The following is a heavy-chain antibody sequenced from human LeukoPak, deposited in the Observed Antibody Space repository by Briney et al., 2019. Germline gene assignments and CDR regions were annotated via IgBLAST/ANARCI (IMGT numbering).Heavy chain of an antibody. CDR2: IYYSGST. CDR1: GGSISSSSYY. D-gene: IGHD6-19*01. CDR3: ARHPYSSGWPPDY. Sequence: PSETLSLTCTVSGGSISSSSYYWGWIRQPPGKGLEWIGSIYYSGSTYYNPSLKSRVTISVDTFKNQFSLKLSSATAADTAVYYCARHPYSSGWPPDYWGQGTLVTVSS. J-gene: IGHJ4*02. V-gene: IGHV4-39*07.